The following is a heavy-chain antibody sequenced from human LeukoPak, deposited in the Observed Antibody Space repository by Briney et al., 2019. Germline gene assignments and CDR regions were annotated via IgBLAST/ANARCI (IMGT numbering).Heavy chain of an antibody. D-gene: IGHD6-6*01. J-gene: IGHJ3*02. Sequence: VASVKVSCTASEYTFTSYDINWVRQATGQGLEWMGWMNPNSGNTGYAQKFQGRVTITRNTSISTAYMELSSLRSEDTAVYYCASGVYSSSVRGAFDIWGQGTMVTVSS. CDR2: MNPNSGNT. CDR3: ASGVYSSSVRGAFDI. CDR1: EYTFTSYD. V-gene: IGHV1-8*03.